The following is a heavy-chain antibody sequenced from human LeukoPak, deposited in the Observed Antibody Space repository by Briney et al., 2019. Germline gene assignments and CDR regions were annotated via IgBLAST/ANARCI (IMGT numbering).Heavy chain of an antibody. CDR1: GFTVSSNY. V-gene: IGHV3-66*02. D-gene: IGHD2-2*01. CDR3: ARVSRRVVPAAKGGWFDP. Sequence: GGSLRLSCAASGFTVSSNYMSWVRQAPGKGLEWVSVIYSGGSTYYADSVKGRFTISRDNSKNTLYLQMNSLRAEDTAVYYCARVSRRVVPAAKGGWFDPWGQGTLVTVSS. J-gene: IGHJ5*02. CDR2: IYSGGST.